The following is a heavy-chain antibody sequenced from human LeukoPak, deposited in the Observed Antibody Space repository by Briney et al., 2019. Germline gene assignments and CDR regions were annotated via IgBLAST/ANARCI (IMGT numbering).Heavy chain of an antibody. V-gene: IGHV1-18*01. CDR1: GGTFSSYA. CDR2: ISAYNGNT. CDR3: ARDHPRVVPAASLGDYYYYMDV. D-gene: IGHD2-2*01. J-gene: IGHJ6*03. Sequence: ASVKVSCKASGGTFSSYAISWVRQAPGQGLEWMGWISAYNGNTNYAQKLQGRVTMTTDTSTSTAYMELRSLRSDDTAVYYCARDHPRVVPAASLGDYYYYMDVWGKGTTVTVSS.